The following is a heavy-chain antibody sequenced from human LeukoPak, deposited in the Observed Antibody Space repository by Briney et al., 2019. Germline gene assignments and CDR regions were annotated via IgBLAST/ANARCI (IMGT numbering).Heavy chain of an antibody. Sequence: GRSLRLSCAASGFTFSSYAMHWVRQAPGKGLEWVAVISYGGSNKYYADSVKGRFTISRDNSKNTLYLQMNSLRAEDTAVYYCARDNGFYFVAGTFDYWGQGTLVTVSS. V-gene: IGHV3-30*04. CDR2: ISYGGSNK. D-gene: IGHD6-19*01. J-gene: IGHJ4*02. CDR1: GFTFSSYA. CDR3: ARDNGFYFVAGTFDY.